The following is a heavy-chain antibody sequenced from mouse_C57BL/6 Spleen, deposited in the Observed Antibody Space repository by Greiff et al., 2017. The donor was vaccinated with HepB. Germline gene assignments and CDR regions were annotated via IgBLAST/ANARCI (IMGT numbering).Heavy chain of an antibody. CDR1: GFNIKDDY. V-gene: IGHV14-4*01. J-gene: IGHJ2*01. D-gene: IGHD1-1*01. CDR2: IDPENGDT. Sequence: VQLQQSGAELVRPGASVKLSCTASGFNIKDDYMHWVKQRPEQGLEWIGWIDPENGDTEYASKFQGKATITAETSSNTAYLQLSSLTSEDTAVYYCTRRYYYGSSSYFDYWGQGTTLTVSS. CDR3: TRRYYYGSSSYFDY.